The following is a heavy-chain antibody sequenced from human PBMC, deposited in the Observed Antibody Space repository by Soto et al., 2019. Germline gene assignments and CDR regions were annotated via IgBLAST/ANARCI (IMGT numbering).Heavy chain of an antibody. V-gene: IGHV4-39*01. CDR1: GGSISSSSYY. CDR3: ARLNPLPAAMGGWFDP. D-gene: IGHD2-2*01. CDR2: IYYSGST. J-gene: IGHJ5*02. Sequence: QLQLQESGPGLVKPSETLSLTCTVSGGSISSSSYYWGWIRQPPGKGLEWIGSIYYSGSTYYNPSLKGRVTISVDTSKNQFSLKLSSVTAADTAVYYCARLNPLPAAMGGWFDPWGQGTLVTVSS.